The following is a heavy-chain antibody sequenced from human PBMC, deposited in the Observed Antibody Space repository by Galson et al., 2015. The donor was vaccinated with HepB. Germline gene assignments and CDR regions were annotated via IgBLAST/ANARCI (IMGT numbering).Heavy chain of an antibody. Sequence: ETLSLTCTVSGGSINNYYWSWIRQSPGKGLEWIGYIYYSGSTTYNPSLKSRVTISVDTSKNQFSLKLSSVTAADTAVYYCARHTGSGSYYGFDYWGQGTLVTVSS. CDR1: GGSINNYY. CDR3: ARHTGSGSYYGFDY. V-gene: IGHV4-59*08. D-gene: IGHD3-10*01. CDR2: IYYSGST. J-gene: IGHJ4*02.